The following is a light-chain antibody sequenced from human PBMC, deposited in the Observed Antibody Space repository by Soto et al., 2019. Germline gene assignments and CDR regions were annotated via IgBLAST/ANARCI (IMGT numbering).Light chain of an antibody. CDR3: CSYAGNVV. Sequence: QSALTQPASVSGSPGQSITISCTGTSSDVGSYNLVSWYQQHPDKAPKLMIYEGSKRPSGVSNRFSGSKSGNTASLTISGLQAEDEADYYCCSYAGNVVFGGGTKLTVL. V-gene: IGLV2-23*01. J-gene: IGLJ2*01. CDR2: EGS. CDR1: SSDVGSYNL.